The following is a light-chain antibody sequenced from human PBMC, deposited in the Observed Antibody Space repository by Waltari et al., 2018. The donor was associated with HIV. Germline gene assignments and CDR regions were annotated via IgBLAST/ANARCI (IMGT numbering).Light chain of an antibody. Sequence: DSKMTQPRSPLSASLGARVTITCRASQSINIYLNWYQQKPGKAPNLLIYAASNLESGVPSRFSGNDSGTDFTLTINGLQREDFATYYCQQSYSGLIFGPGT. CDR3: QQSYSGLI. CDR2: AAS. CDR1: QSINIY. V-gene: IGKV1-39*01. J-gene: IGKJ3*01.